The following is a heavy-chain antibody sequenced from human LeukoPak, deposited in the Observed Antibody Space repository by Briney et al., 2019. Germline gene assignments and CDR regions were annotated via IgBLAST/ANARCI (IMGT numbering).Heavy chain of an antibody. D-gene: IGHD2-2*01. CDR1: GFTFSSYA. V-gene: IGHV3-23*01. Sequence: GGSLRLSCAASGFTFSSYAMSWVRRAPGKGREWVSAISGRWGSTYYADSVKGRFTISRDNSKNTLYPQMNSLRAEDTAVYYCAKLPRGYCSTTSCSYFDYWGQGTLVTVSS. J-gene: IGHJ4*02. CDR2: ISGRWGST. CDR3: AKLPRGYCSTTSCSYFDY.